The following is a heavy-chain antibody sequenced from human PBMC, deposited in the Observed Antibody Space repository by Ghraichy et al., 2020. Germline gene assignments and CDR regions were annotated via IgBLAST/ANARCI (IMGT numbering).Heavy chain of an antibody. CDR2: INHSGST. V-gene: IGHV4-34*01. CDR1: GGSFSGYY. CDR3: ARQRTRKAPRFYYYYGMDV. J-gene: IGHJ6*02. D-gene: IGHD6-6*01. Sequence: SQTLSLTCAVYGGSFSGYYWSWIRQPPGKGLEWIGEINHSGSTNYNPSLKSRVTISVDTSKNQFSLKLSSVTAADTAVYYCARQRTRKAPRFYYYYGMDVWGQGTTVTVSS.